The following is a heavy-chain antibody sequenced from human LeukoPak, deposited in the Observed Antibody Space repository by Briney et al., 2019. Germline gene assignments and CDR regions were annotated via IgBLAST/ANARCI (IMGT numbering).Heavy chain of an antibody. V-gene: IGHV3-23*01. CDR1: GFTFSTHA. D-gene: IGHD2/OR15-2a*01. J-gene: IGHJ6*03. CDR2: ISGPGGTT. Sequence: GGSLRLSCVVSGFTFSTHAMTWVRQAPGKGLERVSDISGPGGTTYYAASVKGRFTISRDNSKNTLFLQMNSLRADDTAFHYCARDRGVIRVHYMDVWGKGTTVIVSS. CDR3: ARDRGVIRVHYMDV.